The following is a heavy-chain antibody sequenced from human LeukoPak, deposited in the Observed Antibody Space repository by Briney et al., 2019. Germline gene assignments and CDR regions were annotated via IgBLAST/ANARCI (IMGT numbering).Heavy chain of an antibody. CDR2: ISGSGSSS. Sequence: PGGSLRLSCAASGFTFSNYGMSWVRQAPGKGLEWVSAISGSGSSSYYADSVKGRFTISRDNSKNTLYLQINSLRAEDTAIYYCAKDQRTISTFDYWGQGTLVILSS. V-gene: IGHV3-23*01. J-gene: IGHJ4*02. CDR1: GFTFSNYG. D-gene: IGHD3-3*01. CDR3: AKDQRTISTFDY.